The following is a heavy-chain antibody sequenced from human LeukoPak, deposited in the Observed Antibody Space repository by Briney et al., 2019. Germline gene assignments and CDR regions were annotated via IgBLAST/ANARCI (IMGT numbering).Heavy chain of an antibody. CDR3: ARDRELRFLEWLPSNWFDP. Sequence: ASVKVSCKASGYTFTSYYMHWARQAPGQGLEWMGWINPNSGGTNYAQKFQGRVTMTRDTSISTAYMELSRLRSDDTAVYYCARDRELRFLEWLPSNWFDPWGQGTLVTVSS. CDR2: INPNSGGT. CDR1: GYTFTSYY. D-gene: IGHD3-3*01. J-gene: IGHJ5*02. V-gene: IGHV1-2*02.